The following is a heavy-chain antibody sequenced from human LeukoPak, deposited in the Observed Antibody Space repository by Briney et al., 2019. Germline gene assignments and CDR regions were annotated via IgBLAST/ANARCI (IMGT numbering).Heavy chain of an antibody. CDR2: IIPIFGTA. J-gene: IGHJ6*02. CDR3: ARLDEYSSSSRYYGMDV. Sequence: GASVKVSCTASGGTFSSYGISWVRQAPGQGLEWMGGIIPIFGTANYAQKFQGRVTITADECTSTAYMELSSLRSEDTAVYYCARLDEYSSSSRYYGMDVWGQGTTVTVSS. CDR1: GGTFSSYG. D-gene: IGHD6-6*01. V-gene: IGHV1-69*13.